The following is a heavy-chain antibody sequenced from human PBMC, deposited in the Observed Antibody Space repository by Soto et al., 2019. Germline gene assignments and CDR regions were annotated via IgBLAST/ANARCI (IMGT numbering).Heavy chain of an antibody. Sequence: GGSLRLSCAASGFTFSSYAMSWVRQAPGKGLEWVSAISGSGGSTYYADSVKGRFTISRDNSKNTLYLQMNSLRAEDTAVYYCAKHGYCSSTSCYSGIGYYYYMDVWGKGTTVTVSS. CDR3: AKHGYCSSTSCYSGIGYYYYMDV. CDR2: ISGSGGST. V-gene: IGHV3-23*01. CDR1: GFTFSSYA. J-gene: IGHJ6*03. D-gene: IGHD2-2*02.